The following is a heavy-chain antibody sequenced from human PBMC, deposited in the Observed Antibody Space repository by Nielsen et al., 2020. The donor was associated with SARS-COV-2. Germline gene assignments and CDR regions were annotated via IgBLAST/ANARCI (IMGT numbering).Heavy chain of an antibody. CDR1: GGSITTYY. Sequence: GSLRLSCAVSGGSITTYYWHWIRQSPGMGLEWIGYIYYSGNTNYNPSLKSRVTISVDTSKNQFSLKLSSVTAADTAVYYCARDDDNWGSLAYWGQGTLVTVSS. CDR2: IYYSGNT. D-gene: IGHD7-27*01. J-gene: IGHJ4*02. CDR3: ARDDDNWGSLAY. V-gene: IGHV4-59*13.